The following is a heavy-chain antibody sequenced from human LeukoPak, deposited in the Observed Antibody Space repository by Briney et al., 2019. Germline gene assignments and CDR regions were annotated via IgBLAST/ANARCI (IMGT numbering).Heavy chain of an antibody. CDR1: GFTFSTYS. CDR3: ARVQVLGTYDWFDP. V-gene: IGHV3-21*01. D-gene: IGHD4/OR15-4a*01. CDR2: ISNSSSYI. J-gene: IGHJ5*02. Sequence: GGSLRLSCAASGFTFSTYSLNWVRQAPGKGLEWVSSISNSSSYIYYADSVKGRFTISRDNAKNSLYLQMNSLRAEDTAVYYCARVQVLGTYDWFDPWGQGTLVAVSS.